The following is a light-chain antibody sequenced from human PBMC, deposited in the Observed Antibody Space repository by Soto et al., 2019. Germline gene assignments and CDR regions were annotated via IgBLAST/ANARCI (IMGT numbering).Light chain of an antibody. CDR3: QQYDNLPRT. J-gene: IGKJ2*01. CDR2: DAS. V-gene: IGKV1-33*01. Sequence: DIQMPQSPSSLSASVGARVTITCQASQDISNYLNWYQQKPGKAPKLLTYDASNLETGVPSRFSGSGSGTDFTFTISSLQPEDIATYYCQQYDNLPRTFGQGTKLEIK. CDR1: QDISNY.